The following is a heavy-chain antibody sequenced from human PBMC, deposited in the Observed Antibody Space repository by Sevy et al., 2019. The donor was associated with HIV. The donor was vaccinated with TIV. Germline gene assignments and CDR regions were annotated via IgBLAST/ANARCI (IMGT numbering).Heavy chain of an antibody. J-gene: IGHJ2*01. CDR2: VHNTGSA. V-gene: IGHV4-61*02. CDR1: GGSISRGQFY. CDR3: GGNVGDYVFRYFDF. D-gene: IGHD4-17*01. Sequence: SETLSLTCTVSGGSISRGQFYWSWIRQPAGQGLEWIGRVHNTGSATYNPSLRNRVGMSIDTSKNQFSLVLSSVTAAGTAVYYCGGNVGDYVFRYFDFWGRGTLVTVSS.